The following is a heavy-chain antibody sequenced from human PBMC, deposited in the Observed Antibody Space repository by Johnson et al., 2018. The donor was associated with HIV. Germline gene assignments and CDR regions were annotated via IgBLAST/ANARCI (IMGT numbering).Heavy chain of an antibody. CDR3: CRVVPPQYDAFDK. V-gene: IGHV3-33*01. D-gene: IGHD2-2*01. CDR2: IWYAGSNK. Sequence: QVLLVESGGGVVQPGRSLRLSCVASGFTFSRYGMHWVRQAPGKGLEWVAVIWYAGSNKYYADSVKVRFTISRDNSKNTMYLQMNSLKTEDSAVYYCCRVVPPQYDAFDKWGQGTMVTVSS. J-gene: IGHJ3*02. CDR1: GFTFSRYG.